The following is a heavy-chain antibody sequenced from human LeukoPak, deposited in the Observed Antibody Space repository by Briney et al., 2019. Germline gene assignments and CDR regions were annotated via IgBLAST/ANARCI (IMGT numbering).Heavy chain of an antibody. CDR3: ARDLVRSGVGSCFSL. J-gene: IGHJ4*02. D-gene: IGHD2-15*01. V-gene: IGHV3-21*01. CDR2: ISSSSSYI. CDR1: GFTFSSYS. Sequence: GGSLRLSCAASGFTFSSYSMNWVRQAPGKGLEWVSSISSSSSYIYYADSVKGRFTISRDNAKNSLYLQMNSLRAEDTAVYYCARDLVRSGVGSCFSLWGQGTLVTVSS.